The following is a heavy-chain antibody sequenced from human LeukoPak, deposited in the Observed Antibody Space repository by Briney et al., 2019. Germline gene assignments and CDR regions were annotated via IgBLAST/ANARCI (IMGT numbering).Heavy chain of an antibody. J-gene: IGHJ6*02. D-gene: IGHD2-21*01. V-gene: IGHV5-10-1*01. CDR2: IDPSDFYT. CDR3: ASVDNYYYYYGMDV. Sequence: GESLRISCKGSGYSFTSYWISWVRQMPGKGLEWMGRIDPSDFYTNYSPSFQGHVTISADKSISTAYLQWSSLKASDTAMYYCASVDNYYYYYGMDVWGQGTTVTVSS. CDR1: GYSFTSYW.